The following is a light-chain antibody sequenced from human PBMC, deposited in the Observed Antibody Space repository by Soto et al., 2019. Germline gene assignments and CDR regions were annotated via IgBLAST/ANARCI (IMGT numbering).Light chain of an antibody. Sequence: QSVLTQPASVSGSAGQSITISCSGTMRDVGAYNLVSWYQQHPGTAPKLMIYEVSRRPSGVPERFSGSKSGNTASLTVSGLQAEDEAHYYCSSYAGSNNFVFGTGTKVTVL. CDR1: MRDVGAYNL. J-gene: IGLJ1*01. CDR3: SSYAGSNNFV. V-gene: IGLV2-8*01. CDR2: EVS.